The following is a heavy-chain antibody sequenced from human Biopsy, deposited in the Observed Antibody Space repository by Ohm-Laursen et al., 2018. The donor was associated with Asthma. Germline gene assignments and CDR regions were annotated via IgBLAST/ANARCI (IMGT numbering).Heavy chain of an antibody. D-gene: IGHD3-22*01. CDR1: GGSINIGDYY. V-gene: IGHV4-31*03. J-gene: IGHJ4*02. CDR2: IHHSGTS. Sequence: TLSLTCTVSGGSINIGDYYWSWIRQHPVKGLEWIGYIHHSGTSYFNPSLKSRVSFSRDTSKNQFPLRLSSVTAADTAMYYCARIPRRSGSYFVDYWGQGTLVTVSS. CDR3: ARIPRRSGSYFVDY.